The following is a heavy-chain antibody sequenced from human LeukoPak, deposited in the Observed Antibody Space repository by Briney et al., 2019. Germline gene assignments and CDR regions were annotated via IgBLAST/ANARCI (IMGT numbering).Heavy chain of an antibody. Sequence: PGGSLRLSCAASGFTFSSYSMNWVRQAPGKGLEWVSSISSSSSYIYYADSVKGRFTISRDNAKNSLYLQMNSLRAEDTAVYYCARDPYQGYCSSTSCYWGQGTLVTVSS. J-gene: IGHJ4*02. D-gene: IGHD2-2*01. CDR1: GFTFSSYS. CDR2: ISSSSSYI. V-gene: IGHV3-21*01. CDR3: ARDPYQGYCSSTSCY.